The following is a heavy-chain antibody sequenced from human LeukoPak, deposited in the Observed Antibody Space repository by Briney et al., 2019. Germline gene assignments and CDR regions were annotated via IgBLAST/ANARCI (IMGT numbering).Heavy chain of an antibody. CDR2: IRPDGNDR. J-gene: IGHJ4*02. D-gene: IGHD4/OR15-4a*01. CDR3: ARGTAGAYDY. Sequence: GGSLRLSCAASEFTFSDYWMIWVRQAPGKGLEWVANIRPDGNDRYLVDSARGRFTISRDNAKNSLYLQMNSLRAEDTAMYYCARGTAGAYDYWGQGTLVTVSS. V-gene: IGHV3-7*01. CDR1: EFTFSDYW.